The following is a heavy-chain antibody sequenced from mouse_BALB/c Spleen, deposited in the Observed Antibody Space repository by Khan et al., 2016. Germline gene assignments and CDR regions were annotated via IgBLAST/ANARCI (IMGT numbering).Heavy chain of an antibody. CDR2: ISYSGST. V-gene: IGHV3-2*02. J-gene: IGHJ2*01. Sequence: EVQLQESGPGLVKPSQSLSLTCTVTGYSITSDYAWNWIRQFPGNKLEWMGYISYSGSTSYNPSLKSRISITRDTSKNQFFLQLNSVTTEDTATXYCARRTGRGDFDYWGQGTTLTVSS. CDR1: GYSITSDYA. CDR3: ARRTGRGDFDY. D-gene: IGHD4-1*01.